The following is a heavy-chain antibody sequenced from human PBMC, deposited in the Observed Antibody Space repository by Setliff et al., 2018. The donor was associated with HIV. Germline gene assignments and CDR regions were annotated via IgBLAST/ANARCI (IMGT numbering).Heavy chain of an antibody. D-gene: IGHD1-1*01. CDR1: EVIVSNNY. Sequence: GGSLRLSCAVSEVIVSNNYMSWVRQAPGKRLEWVSVIYSGGSTDHADSVKGRFTISRDNSKNTVYLQMTSLRAEDTAVYYCARSPGMFDYWGQGTPVTVS. CDR2: IYSGGST. CDR3: ARSPGMFDY. V-gene: IGHV3-53*01. J-gene: IGHJ4*02.